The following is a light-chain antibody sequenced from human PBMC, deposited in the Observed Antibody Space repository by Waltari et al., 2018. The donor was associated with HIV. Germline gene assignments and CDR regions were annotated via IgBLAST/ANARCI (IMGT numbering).Light chain of an antibody. CDR3: GTWDDSLGAVV. J-gene: IGLJ2*01. V-gene: IGLV1-51*02. Sequence: QSVLPQPPSVSAAPGQTVTLPCPGPSSHIGTNYVSLYPQVPGPTPNLLIYETSKRPSGIPDRFSGSKSGTSATLGITGVQTADEADYYCGTWDDSLGAVVFGGGTRVTV. CDR1: SSHIGTNY. CDR2: ETS.